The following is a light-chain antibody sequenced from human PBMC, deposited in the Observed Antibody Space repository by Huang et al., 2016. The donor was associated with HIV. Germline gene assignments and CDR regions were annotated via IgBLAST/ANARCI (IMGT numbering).Light chain of an antibody. CDR1: QNILSTSNNKNF. Sequence: DIVLTQSPDSLAVSLGERATINCKSSQNILSTSNNKNFLAWYQQKPGRPPKILMSWATNRERGVPDRCSGSASVTDFALTISSRQPEGVGNYYCQQDYTLPGFGQGTKVEI. V-gene: IGKV4-1*01. CDR3: QQDYTLPG. J-gene: IGKJ1*01. CDR2: WAT.